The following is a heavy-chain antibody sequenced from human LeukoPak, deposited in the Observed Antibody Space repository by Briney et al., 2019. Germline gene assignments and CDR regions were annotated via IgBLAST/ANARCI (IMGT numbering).Heavy chain of an antibody. J-gene: IGHJ3*02. CDR1: GGSFSGYY. CDR3: ASPRKRDDAFDI. Sequence: SETLSLTCAVYGGSFSGYYWGWIRQPPGKGLEWIGSIYHSGSTYYNPSLKSRVTISVDTSKNQFSLKLSSVTAADTAVYYCASPRKRDDAFDIWGQGTMVTVSS. D-gene: IGHD1-14*01. V-gene: IGHV4-34*01. CDR2: IYHSGST.